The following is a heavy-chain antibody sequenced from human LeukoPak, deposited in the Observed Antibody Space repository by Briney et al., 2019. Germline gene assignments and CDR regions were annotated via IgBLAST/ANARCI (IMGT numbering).Heavy chain of an antibody. CDR1: GFPLSSNY. J-gene: IGHJ6*02. V-gene: IGHV3-53*04. CDR3: ARSGDPPSGMDV. D-gene: IGHD2-21*02. CDR2: IYSGGST. Sequence: GSLKLSCAASGFPLSSNYMSWVRQAPGEGPEWVSVIYSGGSTYYADSVKGRFTISRHNSKNTLYLQMNSLRAEDTAVYYCARSGDPPSGMDVWGQGTTVTVSS.